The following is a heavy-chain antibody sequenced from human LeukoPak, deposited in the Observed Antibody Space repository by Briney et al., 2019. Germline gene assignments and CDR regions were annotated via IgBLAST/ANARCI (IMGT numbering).Heavy chain of an antibody. CDR2: ISSSGGTM. D-gene: IGHD6-19*01. Sequence: GGSLRLSCAVSGLTFSSYSMNWVRQAPGKGLEWLSYISSSGGTMYYADSVRGRFTVSRDNSKNTLYLQRNSLRPEDTAVYFCAKEGYTSSGWYGYFDYWGQGTLVTVSS. J-gene: IGHJ4*02. CDR1: GLTFSSYS. V-gene: IGHV3-48*01. CDR3: AKEGYTSSGWYGYFDY.